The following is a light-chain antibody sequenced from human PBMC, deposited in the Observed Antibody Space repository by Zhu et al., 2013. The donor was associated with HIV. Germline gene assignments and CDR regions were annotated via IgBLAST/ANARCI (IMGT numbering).Light chain of an antibody. CDR3: QQYVSSPVT. V-gene: IGKV3-20*01. Sequence: EIVLTQSPGTLSLSPGERATLFCWASETITGGYLAWYQRKPGQPPRLIMYDAYTRATGIPDRFSGSGSGTDFSLTVSRLEPEDFAVYICQQYVSSPVTFGGGTKVEIK. J-gene: IGKJ4*01. CDR2: DAY. CDR1: ETITGGY.